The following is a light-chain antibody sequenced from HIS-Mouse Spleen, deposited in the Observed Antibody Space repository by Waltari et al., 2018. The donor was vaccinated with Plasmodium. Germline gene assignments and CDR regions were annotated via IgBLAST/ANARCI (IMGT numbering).Light chain of an antibody. CDR3: MIWPSNASGV. CDR2: HYSDSDT. CDR1: SDINVGRYH. J-gene: IGLJ3*02. V-gene: IGLV5-37*01. Sequence: QPVLTQPPSSSASPGESARLTCTLPSDINVGRYHIHRYQQKPVSPPRYLLYHYSDSDTGQGSGVPSRFSGSKDASANTGILLISGLQSEDEADYYCMIWPSNASGVFGGGTKLTVL.